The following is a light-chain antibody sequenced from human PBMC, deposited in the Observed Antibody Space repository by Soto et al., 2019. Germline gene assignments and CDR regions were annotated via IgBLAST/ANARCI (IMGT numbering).Light chain of an antibody. J-gene: IGKJ1*01. Sequence: EIVMTQSPATLYVSPGERATLSCRASQSVSSNLAWYQQKPGQAPRLLIYGASTRATGVPARFSGSGSGTEFTLTISSLQSEDFAVYFCQQYNNLPTFVQGTKVAVK. CDR2: GAS. CDR1: QSVSSN. CDR3: QQYNNLPT. V-gene: IGKV3-15*01.